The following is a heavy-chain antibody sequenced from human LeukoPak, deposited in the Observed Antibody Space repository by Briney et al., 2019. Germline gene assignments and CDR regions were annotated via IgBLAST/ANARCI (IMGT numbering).Heavy chain of an antibody. V-gene: IGHV1-46*01. CDR1: GYTFTSYY. J-gene: IGHJ4*02. CDR2: INPSGGST. D-gene: IGHD3-10*01. Sequence: ASVKVSCKAPGYTFTSYYMHWVRQAPGQGLEWMGIINPSGGSTSYAQKFQGRVTMTRDTSTSTVYMELSSLRSEDTAVYYCARVKGSGSYYLPNYYFDYWGQGTLVTVSS. CDR3: ARVKGSGSYYLPNYYFDY.